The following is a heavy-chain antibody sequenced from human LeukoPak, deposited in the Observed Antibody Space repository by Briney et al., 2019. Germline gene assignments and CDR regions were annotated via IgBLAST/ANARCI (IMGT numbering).Heavy chain of an antibody. CDR2: IYHSGST. D-gene: IGHD6-19*01. CDR1: GGSISSSNW. V-gene: IGHV4-4*02. Sequence: SETLSLTCAVSGGSISSSNWWSWVRQPPGKGLEWIGEIYHSGSTNHNPSLKSRVTISVDKSKNQFSLKLSSVTAADTAVYYCARAGGGQWRGGDAFDIWGQGTMVTVSS. CDR3: ARAGGGQWRGGDAFDI. J-gene: IGHJ3*02.